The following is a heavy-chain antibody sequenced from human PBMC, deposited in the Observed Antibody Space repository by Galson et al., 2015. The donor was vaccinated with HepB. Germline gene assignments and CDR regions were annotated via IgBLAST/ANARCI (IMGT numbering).Heavy chain of an antibody. Sequence: SLRLSCAASGFTFSSYAMHWVRQAPGKGLEWVAVISYDGSNKYYADSVKGRFTISRDNSKNTLYLQMNSLRAEDTAVYYCAREGACPDCDYPAQATLVPVSS. CDR3: AREGACPDCDY. CDR2: ISYDGSNK. CDR1: GFTFSSYA. J-gene: IGHJ4*02. V-gene: IGHV3-30*04. D-gene: IGHD1-26*01.